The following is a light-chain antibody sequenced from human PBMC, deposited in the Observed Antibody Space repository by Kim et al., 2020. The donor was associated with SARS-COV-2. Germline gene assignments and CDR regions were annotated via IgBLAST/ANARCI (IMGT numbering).Light chain of an antibody. CDR3: QSYDSSNRV. V-gene: IGLV6-57*03. J-gene: IGLJ3*02. CDR2: EDN. CDR1: SGSIASNY. Sequence: GKTVTISCTRSSGSIASNYVQWYQQRPGSAPTTVIYEDNQRPSGVPDRFSGSIDRSSNSASLTISGLKTEDEADYYCQSYDSSNRVFGGGTKVTVL.